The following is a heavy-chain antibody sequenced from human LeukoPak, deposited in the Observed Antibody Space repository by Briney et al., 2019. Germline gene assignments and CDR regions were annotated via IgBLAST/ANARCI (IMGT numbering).Heavy chain of an antibody. CDR2: IHYSGST. CDR3: ARVGTTVTPFDP. V-gene: IGHV4-59*01. J-gene: IGHJ5*02. Sequence: PSETLSLTCTVSGGSIRSYYWGWIRQPPGKGLEWIGYIHYSGSTNYNPSLKSRVTISVDTSKKQFSLKLSSVTAADTAVYYCARVGTTVTPFDPWGQGILVTVSS. CDR1: GGSIRSYY. D-gene: IGHD4-17*01.